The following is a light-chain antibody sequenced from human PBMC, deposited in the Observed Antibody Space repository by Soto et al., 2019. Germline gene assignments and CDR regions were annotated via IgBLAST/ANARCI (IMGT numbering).Light chain of an antibody. CDR3: LQGAHWPIT. J-gene: IGKJ5*01. V-gene: IGKV2-30*02. Sequence: DIVMTQSPLSLPVTPGEPASISCRSSQSLLHSNGYNYLDWYLQKPGQSPRRLIYKVSNRDSGVPDRFSGSGSGTDFTLKISRVEAEDVGVYYCLQGAHWPITFGQVTRLEI. CDR2: KVS. CDR1: QSLLHSNGYNY.